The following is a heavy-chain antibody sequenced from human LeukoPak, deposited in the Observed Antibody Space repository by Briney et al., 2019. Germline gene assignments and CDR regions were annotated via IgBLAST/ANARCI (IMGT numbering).Heavy chain of an antibody. J-gene: IGHJ4*02. D-gene: IGHD4-17*01. Sequence: GESLKISCKASGYKFTNYWIGWVRPMPGKGLEWMTIIYPGDSETRYSPSFQGQVTISADKSIGTMYLQWSSLKAPDTAMYYCARAPRTGQGDYVPVLWGQGTLGIVSS. CDR3: ARAPRTGQGDYVPVL. CDR1: GYKFTNYW. V-gene: IGHV5-51*01. CDR2: IYPGDSET.